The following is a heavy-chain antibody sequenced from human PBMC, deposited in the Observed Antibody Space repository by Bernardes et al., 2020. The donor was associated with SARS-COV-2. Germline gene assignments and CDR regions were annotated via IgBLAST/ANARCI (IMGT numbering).Heavy chain of an antibody. J-gene: IGHJ6*02. D-gene: IGHD3-10*01. CDR3: ARDGSGGEGYYYYYYGMDV. CDR2: IWYDGSNK. CDR1: GFTFSSYG. V-gene: IGHV3-33*01. Sequence: GGSLRLSRAASGFTFSSYGMHWVRQAPGKGLEWVAVIWYDGSNKYYADSVKGRFTISRDNSKNTLYLQMNSLRAEDTAVYYCARDGSGGEGYYYYYYGMDVWGQGTTVTVSS.